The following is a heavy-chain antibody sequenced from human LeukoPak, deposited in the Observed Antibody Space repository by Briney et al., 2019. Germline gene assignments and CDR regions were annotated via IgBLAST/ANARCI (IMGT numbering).Heavy chain of an antibody. CDR2: VSNSGDYI. CDR1: GFSFGSYR. Sequence: GGSLRLSCAASGFSFGSYRMNWVRQAPGKGLEWVSSVSNSGDYIHYADSVKGRFTISRDNSKNSLYLQMNSLRAEDTAVYYCARTRGISGYYFFDYWAQGTVVTVSS. CDR3: ARTRGISGYYFFDY. D-gene: IGHD3-22*01. V-gene: IGHV3-21*06. J-gene: IGHJ4*02.